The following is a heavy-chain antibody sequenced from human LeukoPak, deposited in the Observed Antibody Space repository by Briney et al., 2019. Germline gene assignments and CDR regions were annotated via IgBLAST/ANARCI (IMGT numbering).Heavy chain of an antibody. J-gene: IGHJ4*02. V-gene: IGHV3-48*04. CDR2: ITSSSTTI. CDR1: GITFSDYS. Sequence: PGGSLRLSCAASGITFSDYSMNWVRQAPGKGLEWISFITSSSTTIYYAASVKGRFTISRDNAKNSLFLQMNSLRAEDTAVYYCARDHNYDFSGHFDYWGQGTLVTVSS. D-gene: IGHD3-22*01. CDR3: ARDHNYDFSGHFDY.